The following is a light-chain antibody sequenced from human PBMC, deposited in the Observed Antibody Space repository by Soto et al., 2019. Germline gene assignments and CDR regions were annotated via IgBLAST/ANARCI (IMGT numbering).Light chain of an antibody. Sequence: QSALTQPASVSGSPGQSITISCIGTSSDVGSYNLVSWYQQYPGKAPKLMIYEGSKRPSGVSNRFSGSKSGNTASLTISGLQAEDEAHYYCCAYTSSATLVFGGGTKLTVL. CDR3: CAYTSSATLV. J-gene: IGLJ3*02. V-gene: IGLV2-23*01. CDR2: EGS. CDR1: SSDVGSYNL.